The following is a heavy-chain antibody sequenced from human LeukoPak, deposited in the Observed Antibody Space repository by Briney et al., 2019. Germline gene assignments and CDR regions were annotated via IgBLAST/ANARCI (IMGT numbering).Heavy chain of an antibody. CDR2: FDPEDGET. V-gene: IGHV1-24*01. Sequence: ASVKVSCKVSGYTLTELSMHWVRQAPGKGLEWMGGFDPEDGETIYAQKFQGRVTMTEDTSTDTAYMELSGLRSEDTAVYYCATGSAYSSGWLDYFDYWGQGTLVTVSS. J-gene: IGHJ4*02. CDR1: GYTLTELS. D-gene: IGHD6-19*01. CDR3: ATGSAYSSGWLDYFDY.